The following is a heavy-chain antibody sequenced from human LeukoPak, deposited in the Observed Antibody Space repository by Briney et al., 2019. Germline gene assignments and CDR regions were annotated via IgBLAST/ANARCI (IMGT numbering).Heavy chain of an antibody. J-gene: IGHJ3*02. CDR3: AREGYYDYVWGTMDAFDI. CDR1: GFTLSSYA. V-gene: IGHV3-30-3*01. D-gene: IGHD3-16*01. Sequence: GGSLRLSCVASGFTLSSYAMHWVRQAPNKGLEWVAVISYDGINKYYADSVKGRFTISRDNSKNTLYLQMNSLRAEDTAVYYCAREGYYDYVWGTMDAFDIWGQGTMVTVSS. CDR2: ISYDGINK.